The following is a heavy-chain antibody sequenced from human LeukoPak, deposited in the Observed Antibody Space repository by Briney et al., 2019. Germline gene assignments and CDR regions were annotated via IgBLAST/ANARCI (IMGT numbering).Heavy chain of an antibody. Sequence: GGSLRLSCAASGFTFSNYWMTWVRPAPGKGLEWVANIKEDGSEKYYVDSVKGRFTISRDNVKNSLYLQMNSLRADDTAVYYCALIAVAGTGRYYFDYWGQGTLVTVSS. D-gene: IGHD6-19*01. CDR1: GFTFSNYW. J-gene: IGHJ4*02. V-gene: IGHV3-7*01. CDR2: IKEDGSEK. CDR3: ALIAVAGTGRYYFDY.